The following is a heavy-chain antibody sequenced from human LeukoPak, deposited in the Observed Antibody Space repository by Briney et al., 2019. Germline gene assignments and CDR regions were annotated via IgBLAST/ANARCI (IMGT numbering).Heavy chain of an antibody. CDR2: INPSGGST. CDR3: ARDPTTGYCSGGSCYSYDY. J-gene: IGHJ4*02. V-gene: IGHV1-46*01. CDR1: GYTFTGYY. Sequence: ASVKVSCKASGYTFTGYYIHWVRQAPGQGLEWMGIINPSGGSTSYAQKFQGRVTMTRDTSTSTVYMELSSLRSEDTAVYYCARDPTTGYCSGGSCYSYDYWGQGTLVTVSS. D-gene: IGHD2-15*01.